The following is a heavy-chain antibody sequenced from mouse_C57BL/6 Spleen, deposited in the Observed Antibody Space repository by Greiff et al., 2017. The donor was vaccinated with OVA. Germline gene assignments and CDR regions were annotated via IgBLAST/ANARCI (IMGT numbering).Heavy chain of an antibody. CDR3: ARDITGDY. Sequence: EVKLMESGGGLVKPGGSLKLSCAASGFTFSSYAMSWVRQTPEKRLEWVATISDGGSYTYYPDNVKGRFTISRDNAKNNLYLQMSHLKSEDTAMYYCARDITGDYWGQGTTLTVSS. J-gene: IGHJ2*01. V-gene: IGHV5-4*01. D-gene: IGHD4-1*01. CDR2: ISDGGSYT. CDR1: GFTFSSYA.